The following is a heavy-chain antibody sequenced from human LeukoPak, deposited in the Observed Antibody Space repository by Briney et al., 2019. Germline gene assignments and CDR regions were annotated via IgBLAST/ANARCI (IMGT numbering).Heavy chain of an antibody. CDR3: ARGYCSGGSCYSYYYYNYMDV. Sequence: SETLSLTCTVSGGSISSSSYYWGWIRQPPGKGLEWIGSIHYSGSTNYNPSLKSRVTISVDTSKNQFSLKLSSATAADTAVYYCARGYCSGGSCYSYYYYNYMDVWGKGTTVTVSS. J-gene: IGHJ6*03. V-gene: IGHV4-39*07. CDR1: GGSISSSSYY. CDR2: IHYSGST. D-gene: IGHD2-15*01.